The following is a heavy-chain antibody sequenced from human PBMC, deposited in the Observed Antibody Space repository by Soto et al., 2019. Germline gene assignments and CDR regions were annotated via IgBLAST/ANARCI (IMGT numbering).Heavy chain of an antibody. CDR3: ARDCAGYSSGWYQRGGFDY. Sequence: QVQLVESGGGVVQPGRSLRLSCAASGFTFSSYGMHWVRQAPGKGLEWVAVIWYDASNKYYADSVKGRFTISRDNSKNPHYSKMKSLRDEDTAVYYCARDCAGYSSGWYQRGGFDYWGQGTLVTVSS. CDR1: GFTFSSYG. J-gene: IGHJ4*02. D-gene: IGHD6-19*01. V-gene: IGHV3-33*01. CDR2: IWYDASNK.